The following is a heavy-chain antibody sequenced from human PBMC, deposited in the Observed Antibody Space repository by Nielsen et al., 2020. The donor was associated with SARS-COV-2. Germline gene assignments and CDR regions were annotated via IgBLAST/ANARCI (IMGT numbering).Heavy chain of an antibody. CDR1: GLTFSSYG. CDR2: IWYDGSNK. Sequence: GGSLRLSCAASGLTFSSYGMHWVRQAPGKGLEWVAVIWYDGSNKYYADYVKGRFTISRDNSKNTLYLQMNSRRAEDTAVYYCARDIPRLLRPPGMDVWGKGTTVTVSS. J-gene: IGHJ6*03. CDR3: ARDIPRLLRPPGMDV. V-gene: IGHV3-33*01. D-gene: IGHD3-3*01.